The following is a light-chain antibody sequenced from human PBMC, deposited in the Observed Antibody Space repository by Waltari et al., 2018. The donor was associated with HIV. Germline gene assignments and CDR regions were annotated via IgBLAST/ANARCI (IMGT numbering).Light chain of an antibody. J-gene: IGLJ3*02. CDR3: QSYDVSLNGFWV. CDR2: GKN. Sequence: QSVLTQPPSLSGAPGQRVTISCTGSSSNIGAGFDVQCYQLFPGTAPKLLIYGKNDRPSGVPDRFSNFKSGTSASLAITGLQAEDEADYYCQSYDVSLNGFWVFGGGTKLTVL. V-gene: IGLV1-40*01. CDR1: SSNIGAGFD.